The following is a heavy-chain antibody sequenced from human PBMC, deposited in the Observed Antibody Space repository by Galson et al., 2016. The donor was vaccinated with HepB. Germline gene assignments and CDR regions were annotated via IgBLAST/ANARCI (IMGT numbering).Heavy chain of an antibody. CDR1: GFTFRNYG. CDR3: AKDEAPNNGWDS. J-gene: IGHJ4*02. D-gene: IGHD6-19*01. Sequence: SLRLSCAASGFTFRNYGMTWVRQAPGKGLEVVSSISRSGDSTDYADSVEGRFIISRDNSKNTLYLQMNSLRAEDTALYYCAKDEAPNNGWDSWGQGTLVTVSS. CDR2: ISRSGDST. V-gene: IGHV3-23*01.